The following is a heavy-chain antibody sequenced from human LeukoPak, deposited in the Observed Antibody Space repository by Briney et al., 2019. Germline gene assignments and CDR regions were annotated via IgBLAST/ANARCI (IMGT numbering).Heavy chain of an antibody. D-gene: IGHD3-10*01. V-gene: IGHV3-15*01. J-gene: IGHJ4*02. CDR1: GFTFSNVW. CDR2: IKSKTDGGTT. CDR3: ATDIPRGVRGANNY. Sequence: GGSLRLSCAASGFTFSNVWMSWVRQAPGKGLEWVGRIKSKTDGGTTDYAAPVKGRFSISRDDSRNTLYLQMSSLTTEDTAMYYCATDIPRGVRGANNYWGQGTLVTVSS.